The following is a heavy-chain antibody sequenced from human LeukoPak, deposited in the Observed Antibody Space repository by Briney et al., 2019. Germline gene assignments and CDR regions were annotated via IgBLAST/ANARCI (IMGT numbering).Heavy chain of an antibody. V-gene: IGHV1-8*03. D-gene: IGHD3-16*01. CDR2: MNPNSGNT. J-gene: IGHJ6*03. CDR1: GYTFTSYD. CDR3: ARGASKVPTLVWIRYYYYYMDV. Sequence: ASVKVSCKASGYTFTSYDINWVRQATGQGLEWMGWMNPNSGNTGYAQKFQGRVTITRNTSISTAYMELSSLRSEDTAVYYCARGASKVPTLVWIRYYYYYMDVWGKGPTVTVSS.